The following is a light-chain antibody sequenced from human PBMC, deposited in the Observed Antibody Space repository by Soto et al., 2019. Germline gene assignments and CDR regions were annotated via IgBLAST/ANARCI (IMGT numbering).Light chain of an antibody. CDR3: QQYNNWPPHT. J-gene: IGKJ2*01. Sequence: EIVMTQSPATLSVSPGESATLSCRASQSVNTNLAWYQQKPGRAPRLLIHGASTRATGIPARFSGSGSGTDFTLTISSLQSEDFAVYYCQQYNNWPPHTFGQGTKLEIK. V-gene: IGKV3-15*01. CDR2: GAS. CDR1: QSVNTN.